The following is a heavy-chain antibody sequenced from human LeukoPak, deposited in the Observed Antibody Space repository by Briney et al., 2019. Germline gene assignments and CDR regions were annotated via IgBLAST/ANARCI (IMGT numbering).Heavy chain of an antibody. D-gene: IGHD6-19*01. CDR3: ASWPGGWYGEDS. Sequence: GGSLRLSCEVSGFSLRYFGIHWVRQAPGKGLEWVAVMWADGNRKYYGDSVKGRFSVFRDDSKNTVFLQMNSLRPEDTAVYYCASWPGGWYGEDSWGQGTLVTVSS. CDR1: GFSLRYFG. V-gene: IGHV3-33*03. CDR2: MWADGNRK. J-gene: IGHJ4*02.